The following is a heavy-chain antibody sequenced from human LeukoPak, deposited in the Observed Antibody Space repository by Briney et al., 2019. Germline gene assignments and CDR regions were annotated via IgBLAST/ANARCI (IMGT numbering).Heavy chain of an antibody. J-gene: IGHJ3*02. CDR3: ARDHVKLGSNFHPFDAFDI. D-gene: IGHD7-27*01. CDR1: GYTFTSYA. CDR2: INTNTGNP. V-gene: IGHV7-4-1*02. Sequence: GASVKVSCKASGYTFTSYAMNWVRQAPGQGLEWMGWINTNTGNPTYAQGFTGRFVFSFDTSVSTAYLQISSLKAEDTAVYYCARDHVKLGSNFHPFDAFDIWGQGTMVTVSS.